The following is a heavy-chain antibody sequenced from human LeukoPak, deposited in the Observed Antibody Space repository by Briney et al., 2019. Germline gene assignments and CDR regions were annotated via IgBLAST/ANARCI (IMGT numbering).Heavy chain of an antibody. CDR1: GFTFSSYA. D-gene: IGHD6-13*01. J-gene: IGHJ3*02. CDR2: ISGSGGST. V-gene: IGHV3-23*01. Sequence: GGSLRLSCPASGFTFSSYAMSGVGKAPGKGLEWASAISGSGGSTYYADSVKGRFTISRDNSKNTLYLQMNSLRAEDTAVYYCAKELDSSSWYPSSDAFDIWGQGTMVTVSS. CDR3: AKELDSSSWYPSSDAFDI.